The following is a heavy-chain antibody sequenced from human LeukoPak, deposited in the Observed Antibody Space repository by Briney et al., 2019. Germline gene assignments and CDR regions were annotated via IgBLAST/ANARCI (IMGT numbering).Heavy chain of an antibody. J-gene: IGHJ6*03. CDR1: GGSISSYY. V-gene: IGHV4-4*07. CDR3: ARAAAGIAVSDYYYYYMDV. D-gene: IGHD6-13*01. CDR2: IYTSGST. Sequence: SETLSLTCTVSGGSISSYYWSWIRQPAGKGLEWIGRIYTSGSTNYNPSLKSRVTMSVDTSKNQFSLKLSSVTAADTAVYYCARAAAGIAVSDYYYYYMDVWGKGTTVTVSS.